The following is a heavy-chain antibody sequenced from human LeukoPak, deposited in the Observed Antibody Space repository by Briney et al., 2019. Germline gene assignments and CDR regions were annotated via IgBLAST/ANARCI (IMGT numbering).Heavy chain of an antibody. CDR2: ISTDGSST. CDR1: GFTFSSYW. Sequence: GGSLRLSCAASGFTFSSYWMHWVRQAPGKGLVWVSRISTDGSSTNYADSVKGRFTISRDNAKNTLYLQVNSLRAEDPAAYYCAKGGYCSSSSCYYGWFEPWGQGTLVTVSS. CDR3: AKGGYCSSSSCYYGWFEP. J-gene: IGHJ5*02. V-gene: IGHV3-74*01. D-gene: IGHD2-2*01.